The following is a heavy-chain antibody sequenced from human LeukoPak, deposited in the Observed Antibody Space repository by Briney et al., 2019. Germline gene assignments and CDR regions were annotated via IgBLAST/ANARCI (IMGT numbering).Heavy chain of an antibody. CDR3: ARPITMTDAFDI. D-gene: IGHD3-22*01. CDR2: INPNSGGT. CDR1: GYTFTGYY. V-gene: IGHV1-2*02. Sequence: GASVKVSCKASGYTFTGYYMHWVRKAPGQELEWMGWINPNSGGTNYAQKFQGRVTMTRDTSISTAYMELSRLRSDDTAVYYCARPITMTDAFDIWGQGTMVTVSS. J-gene: IGHJ3*02.